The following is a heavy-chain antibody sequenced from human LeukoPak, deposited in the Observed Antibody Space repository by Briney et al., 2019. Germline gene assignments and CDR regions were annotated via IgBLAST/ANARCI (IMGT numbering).Heavy chain of an antibody. J-gene: IGHJ4*02. CDR1: GFTFSSDA. V-gene: IGHV3-23*01. Sequence: GGSLRLSCAASGFTFSSDAMSWGRQAPGKGLEWVSAIRGSGGSTYYADYVKGRFTISRDNSKNTLYLQMNSLRAEDTAVYYCAKEHTPMGRRYYFDYWGQGTLITVSS. CDR3: AKEHTPMGRRYYFDY. D-gene: IGHD5-18*01. CDR2: IRGSGGST.